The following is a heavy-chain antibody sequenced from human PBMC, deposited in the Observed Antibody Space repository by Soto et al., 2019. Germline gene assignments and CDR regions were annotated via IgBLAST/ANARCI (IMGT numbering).Heavy chain of an antibody. Sequence: PSETLSLTCTVSSGSISSFYWSWILQPPGKGLEWIGYISYSGSTNYNPSLESRVTISVDTSRNQFSLNLNSVTATDTAIYYCARELQGGARKASDIWGQGTMVTVSS. V-gene: IGHV4-59*01. CDR3: ARELQGGARKASDI. CDR1: SGSISSFY. J-gene: IGHJ3*02. CDR2: ISYSGST. D-gene: IGHD3-10*01.